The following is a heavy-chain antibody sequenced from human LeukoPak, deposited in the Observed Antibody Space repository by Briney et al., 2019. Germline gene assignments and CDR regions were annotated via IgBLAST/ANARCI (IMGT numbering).Heavy chain of an antibody. J-gene: IGHJ4*02. CDR3: ARLGMDYYDSSGYYMVASKFDY. V-gene: IGHV4-39*07. CDR2: HYHSGRI. CDR1: GGSISGPSYC. Sequence: SETLSLTCSVSGGSISGPSYCWGWIRQPPGKGPEWIGSHYHSGRIYHNPSLKSRVTISVDASKNQFSLKLSSVTAADTAVYYCARLGMDYYDSSGYYMVASKFDYWGQGTLVTVSS. D-gene: IGHD3-22*01.